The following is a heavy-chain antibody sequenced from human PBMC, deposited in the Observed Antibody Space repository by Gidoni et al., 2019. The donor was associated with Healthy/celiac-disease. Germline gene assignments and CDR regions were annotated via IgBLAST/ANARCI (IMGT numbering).Heavy chain of an antibody. Sequence: QVQLVESGGGVVQPGRSLRLSCAASGFPFSSYGMHWVRQAPGKGLEWLAVIWYDGSNKYYADSVKGRFTISRDNSKNTLYLQMNSLRAEDTAVYYCARGRIGYGDYYLGYWGQGTLVTVSS. V-gene: IGHV3-33*08. CDR3: ARGRIGYGDYYLGY. CDR2: IWYDGSNK. CDR1: GFPFSSYG. J-gene: IGHJ4*02. D-gene: IGHD4-17*01.